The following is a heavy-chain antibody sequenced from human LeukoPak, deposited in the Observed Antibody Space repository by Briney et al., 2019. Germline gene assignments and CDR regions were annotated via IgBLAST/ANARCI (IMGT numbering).Heavy chain of an antibody. J-gene: IGHJ6*02. D-gene: IGHD1-1*01. CDR3: TTDPLNSADCYYYGMDV. CDR1: GFTFSSYA. Sequence: GGSLRLSCAASGFTFSSYAMSWVRQAPGKGLEWVSAISGSGGSTYYADSVKGRFTISRDNSKNMLYLQMNSLRAEDTAVYYCTTDPLNSADCYYYGMDVWGQGTTVTVSS. CDR2: ISGSGGST. V-gene: IGHV3-23*01.